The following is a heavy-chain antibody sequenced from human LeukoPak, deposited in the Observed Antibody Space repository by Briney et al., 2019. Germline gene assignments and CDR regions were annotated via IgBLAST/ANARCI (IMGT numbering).Heavy chain of an antibody. CDR1: GGTFSSYA. Sequence: ASVKVSCKASGGTFSSYAISWVRQAPGQGLEWMGGIIPIFGTANYAQKFQGRVTITTDESTSTAYMELSSLRSEDTAVYYCARIRYGVQGGAPDYYFDYWGQGTLVTVSS. CDR2: IIPIFGTA. J-gene: IGHJ4*02. V-gene: IGHV1-69*05. CDR3: ARIRYGVQGGAPDYYFDY. D-gene: IGHD4-17*01.